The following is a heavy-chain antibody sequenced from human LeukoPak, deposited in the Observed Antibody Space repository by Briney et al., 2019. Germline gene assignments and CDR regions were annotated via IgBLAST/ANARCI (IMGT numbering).Heavy chain of an antibody. CDR1: GGTFSSYA. J-gene: IGHJ4*02. V-gene: IGHV1-69*06. D-gene: IGHD6-19*01. CDR3: ARGLFLIAVAGTGFDY. Sequence: SVKVSCKASGGTFSSYAISWVRQAPGQGLEWMGGIIPIFGTANYAQKFQGRVTITADKSTSTAYMELSSLRSEDTAVYYCARGLFLIAVAGTGFDYWGQGTLVTVSS. CDR2: IIPIFGTA.